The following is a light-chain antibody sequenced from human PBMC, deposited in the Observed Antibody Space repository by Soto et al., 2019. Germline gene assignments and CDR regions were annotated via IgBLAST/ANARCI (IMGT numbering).Light chain of an antibody. V-gene: IGLV3-21*04. CDR1: NIGSKS. CDR3: QVWDSSSDHHV. J-gene: IGLJ1*01. CDR2: YDS. Sequence: SYELTQPPSVSVAPGKTARITCGGNNIGSKSVHWYQQKPGQAPVLVIYYDSDRPSGIPERFSGSSSGNTATLTISRVEAGDEADYYCQVWDSSSDHHVFGTGTKLTVL.